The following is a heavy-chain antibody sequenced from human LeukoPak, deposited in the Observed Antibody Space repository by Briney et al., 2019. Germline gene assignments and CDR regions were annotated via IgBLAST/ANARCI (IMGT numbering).Heavy chain of an antibody. CDR3: AKGASGWTSENKHIDQ. D-gene: IGHD6-19*01. V-gene: IGHV3-23*01. J-gene: IGHJ4*02. CDR2: IRGSGTTT. CDR1: GFTFNNYV. Sequence: GGSLRLSCVAPGFTFNNYVMTWVRQAPGKGLEWVSIIRGSGTTTYHADSVKDRFTISRDNSKNTLYLEMNSLRVEDSAVYYCAKGASGWTSENKHIDQWGQGTLVTVSS.